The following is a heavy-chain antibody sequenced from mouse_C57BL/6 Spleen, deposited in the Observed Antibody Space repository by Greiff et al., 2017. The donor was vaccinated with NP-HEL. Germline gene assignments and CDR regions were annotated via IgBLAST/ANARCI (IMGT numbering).Heavy chain of an antibody. CDR3: ARWGLLLRFDAD. V-gene: IGHV1-82*01. CDR1: GYAFSSSW. Sequence: VQLQQSGPELVKPGASVKISCKASGYAFSSSWMNWVKQRPGKGLEWIGRIYPGDGDTNYNGKFKGKATLTADKSSSTAYMQLSSLTSEDSAVYCCARWGLLLRFDADWGQGTLVTVSA. CDR2: IYPGDGDT. D-gene: IGHD1-1*01. J-gene: IGHJ3*01.